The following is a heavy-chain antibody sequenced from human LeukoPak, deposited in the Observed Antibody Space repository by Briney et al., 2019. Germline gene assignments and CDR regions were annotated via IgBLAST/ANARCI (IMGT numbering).Heavy chain of an antibody. V-gene: IGHV3-23*01. CDR3: AKDSLVAGFDY. CDR1: GFTFSSYG. Sequence: GGSLRLSCAASGFTFSSYGMSWVRQAPGKGLEWVSVISGSGGSTYYADSVKGRFTISRDNPKNTLYLQMNSLRAEDTAVYYCAKDSLVAGFDYWGQGTLVTVYS. CDR2: ISGSGGST. J-gene: IGHJ4*02.